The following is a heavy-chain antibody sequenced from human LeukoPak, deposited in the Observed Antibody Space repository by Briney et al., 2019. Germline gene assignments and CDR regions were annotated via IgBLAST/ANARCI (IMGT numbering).Heavy chain of an antibody. V-gene: IGHV3-23*01. CDR1: GFTFSSYG. Sequence: GGSLRLSCAASGFTFSSYGMSWVRQAPGKGLEWVSAISGSGGSTYYADSVKGRFTISRDNSKNTLYLQMNSLRAEDTAVYYCARDVTAAAGSNSLDAFDIWGQGTMVTVSS. J-gene: IGHJ3*02. CDR3: ARDVTAAAGSNSLDAFDI. CDR2: ISGSGGST. D-gene: IGHD6-13*01.